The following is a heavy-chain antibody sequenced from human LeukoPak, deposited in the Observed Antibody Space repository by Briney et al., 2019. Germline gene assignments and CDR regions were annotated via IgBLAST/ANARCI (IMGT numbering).Heavy chain of an antibody. D-gene: IGHD1-26*01. CDR1: GGSISSGGYS. CDR2: IYHSGST. CDR3: ARGSYGHSDY. V-gene: IGHV4-30-2*01. J-gene: IGHJ4*02. Sequence: SETLSLTCAVSGGSISSGGYSWSWIRQPPGKGLEWIGYIYHSGSTYYNPSLKSRVTISVDRSKNQFSLKLSSVTAADTAVYYCARGSYGHSDYWGQGTLVTVSS.